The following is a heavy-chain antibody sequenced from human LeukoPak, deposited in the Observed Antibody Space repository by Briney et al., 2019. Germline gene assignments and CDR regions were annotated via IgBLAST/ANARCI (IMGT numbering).Heavy chain of an antibody. CDR3: ASYGSGSYRFDP. CDR2: LYYSGST. Sequence: SETLSLTCTVSGGSISSSSFYWVWIRQPPGKGLEWIGSLYYSGSTYYNPSLKSRVTISADTSKKLFSLKLSSMTATDTAMYYCASYGSGSYRFDPWGQGTLVTVSS. CDR1: GGSISSSSFY. D-gene: IGHD3-10*01. J-gene: IGHJ5*02. V-gene: IGHV4-39*01.